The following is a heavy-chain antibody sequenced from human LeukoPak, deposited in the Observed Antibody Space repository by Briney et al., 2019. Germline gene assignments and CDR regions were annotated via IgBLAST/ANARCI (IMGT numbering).Heavy chain of an antibody. CDR2: IYYSGST. CDR3: ARDGGGQLWPLFDY. D-gene: IGHD5-18*01. V-gene: IGHV4-59*01. Sequence: PSETLSLTCTVSGGSISSYYWSWIRQPPGKGLEWIGYIYYSGSTNYNPSLKSRVTISVDTSKNQFSLKPSSVTAADTAVYYCARDGGGQLWPLFDYWGQGTLVTVSS. J-gene: IGHJ4*02. CDR1: GGSISSYY.